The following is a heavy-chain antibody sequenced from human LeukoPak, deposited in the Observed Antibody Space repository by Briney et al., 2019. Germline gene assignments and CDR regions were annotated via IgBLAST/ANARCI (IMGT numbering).Heavy chain of an antibody. CDR1: GYSFTNYW. J-gene: IGHJ3*02. V-gene: IGHV5-51*01. CDR2: IYPGDSDT. Sequence: GESLKISCKGSGYSFTNYWIGWVRQMPGKGLEWMGIIYPGDSDTRYSPSFQGQVTISVDKSISTAYVQWSSLKASDTAMYYCARHPYYYDTSGTPSPFGAFDIWGQGTMVTVSS. D-gene: IGHD3-22*01. CDR3: ARHPYYYDTSGTPSPFGAFDI.